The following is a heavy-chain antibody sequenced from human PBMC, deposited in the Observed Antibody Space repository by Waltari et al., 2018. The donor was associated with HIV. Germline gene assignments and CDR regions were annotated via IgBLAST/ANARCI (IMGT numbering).Heavy chain of an antibody. J-gene: IGHJ5*02. V-gene: IGHV4-31*03. Sequence: QVQLQESGPGLVKPSQTLSLTCTVSGGSISSGGYYWSWLRQPPGKGLEWIGYIYYSGSTYYNPSLKSRVTISVDTSKNQFSLKLSSVTAADTAVYYCARDVQGSGWEWGFDPWGQGTLVTVSS. CDR1: GGSISSGGYY. D-gene: IGHD6-19*01. CDR2: IYYSGST. CDR3: ARDVQGSGWEWGFDP.